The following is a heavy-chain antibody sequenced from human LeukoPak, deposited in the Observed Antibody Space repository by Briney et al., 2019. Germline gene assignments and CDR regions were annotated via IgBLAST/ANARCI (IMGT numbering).Heavy chain of an antibody. Sequence: ASVKISCKASGYTFSDYNIHWVQYAPGKGLEWMGRIDTGDGETIYAERFQGRVTITADASTNTAYMELTSLRSDDTAVYYCTTDRVDRSFDVWGKGTAVSVSS. CDR1: GYTFSDYN. CDR2: IDTGDGET. V-gene: IGHV1-69-2*01. J-gene: IGHJ6*04. D-gene: IGHD3-10*01. CDR3: TTDRVDRSFDV.